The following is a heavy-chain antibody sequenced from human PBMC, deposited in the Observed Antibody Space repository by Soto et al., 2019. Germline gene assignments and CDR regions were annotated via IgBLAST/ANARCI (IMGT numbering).Heavy chain of an antibody. CDR2: IYYSGST. J-gene: IGHJ6*02. V-gene: IGHV4-39*01. CDR3: ARLGPKAAAGDYYYYGMDV. Sequence: SVIQPVTCSVSCGSISSRSYYRSWKRQPPGKGLEWIGSIYYSGSTYYNPSLKSRVTISVDTSKNQFSLKLSSVTAADTAVYYCARLGPKAAAGDYYYYGMDVWGQGTTVPVSS. D-gene: IGHD6-13*01. CDR1: CGSISSRSYY.